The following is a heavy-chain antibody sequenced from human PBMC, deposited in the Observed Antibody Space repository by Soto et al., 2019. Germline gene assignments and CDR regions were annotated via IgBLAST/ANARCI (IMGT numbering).Heavy chain of an antibody. CDR3: AKCASYWNQFDY. Sequence: GGSLRLSCAASGFTFSSYSMGWVRQAPGKGLEWVSAISGSSATTLYADSVKGRFTISRDDSKNTLYLQMNSLRAEDTAIYFCAKCASYWNQFDYWGQGTLVTVSS. CDR2: ISGSSATT. V-gene: IGHV3-23*01. D-gene: IGHD1-1*01. CDR1: GFTFSSYS. J-gene: IGHJ4*02.